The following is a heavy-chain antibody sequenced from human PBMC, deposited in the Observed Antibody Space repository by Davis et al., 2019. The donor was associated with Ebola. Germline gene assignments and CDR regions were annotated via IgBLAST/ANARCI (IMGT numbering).Heavy chain of an antibody. Sequence: GESLKISCAASGFTFSDYYMSWIRQAPGKGLEWVSYISSSGSTIYYADSVKGRFTISRDNAKNSLYLQMNSLRAEDTAVYYCARDVSDYAVVAAPVDYWGQGTLVTVSS. CDR3: ARDVSDYAVVAAPVDY. CDR1: GFTFSDYY. D-gene: IGHD2-15*01. J-gene: IGHJ4*02. CDR2: ISSSGSTI. V-gene: IGHV3-11*04.